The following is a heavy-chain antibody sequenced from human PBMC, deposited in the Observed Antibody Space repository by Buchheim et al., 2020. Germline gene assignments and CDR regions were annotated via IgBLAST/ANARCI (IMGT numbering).Heavy chain of an antibody. CDR2: INHDGSEK. Sequence: EVQVVESGGGLVQRGGSLRPSCAASGFNFDSYWMTWVRQAPGKGLEWVANINHDGSEKYYAESVKGRFTISRDNGKNTLYLQMSGLRVEDTAVYFCAKYGSSWGQGTL. V-gene: IGHV3-7*01. CDR3: AKYGSS. J-gene: IGHJ5*02. CDR1: GFNFDSYW. D-gene: IGHD6-6*01.